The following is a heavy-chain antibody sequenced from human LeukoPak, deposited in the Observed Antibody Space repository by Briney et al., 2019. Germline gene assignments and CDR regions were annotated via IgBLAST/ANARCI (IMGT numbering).Heavy chain of an antibody. Sequence: ASVKVSCKASGYTFTGYYMHWVRQAPGQGLEWMGWTNPNSGGTIYAQKFQGWVTMTRDTSISTAYMELSRLRSDDTAVYYCARGTPRNQLLLYHFDYWGQGTLVTVSS. J-gene: IGHJ4*02. CDR2: TNPNSGGT. CDR1: GYTFTGYY. D-gene: IGHD2-2*02. V-gene: IGHV1-2*04. CDR3: ARGTPRNQLLLYHFDY.